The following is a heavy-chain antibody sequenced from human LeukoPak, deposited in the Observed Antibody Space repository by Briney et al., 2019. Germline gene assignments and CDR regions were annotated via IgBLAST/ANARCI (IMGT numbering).Heavy chain of an antibody. CDR3: ARDIADDYVWGSYRYSFDY. V-gene: IGHV3-7*01. CDR1: GVTFSGNW. D-gene: IGHD3-16*02. Sequence: GGSLRLSCAASGVTFSGNWMTWVRQAPGKGLEWVANIKQDGSEKYYVDSVKGRFTISRDNAKNSLYLQMNSLRAEDTAVYYCARDIADDYVWGSYRYSFDYWGQGTLVTVSS. CDR2: IKQDGSEK. J-gene: IGHJ4*02.